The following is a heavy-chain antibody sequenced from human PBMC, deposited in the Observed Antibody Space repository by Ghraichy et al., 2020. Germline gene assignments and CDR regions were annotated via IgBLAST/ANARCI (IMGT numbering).Heavy chain of an antibody. V-gene: IGHV1-69*13. CDR3: AGGSSRVHDAFDI. D-gene: IGHD3-16*02. CDR1: GGTFSSYA. CDR2: IIPIFGTA. J-gene: IGHJ3*02. Sequence: SVKVSCKASGGTFSSYAISWVRQAPGQGLEWMGGIIPIFGTANYAQKFQGRVTITADESTSTAYMELSSLRSEDTAVYYCAGGSSRVHDAFDIWGQGTMVTVSS.